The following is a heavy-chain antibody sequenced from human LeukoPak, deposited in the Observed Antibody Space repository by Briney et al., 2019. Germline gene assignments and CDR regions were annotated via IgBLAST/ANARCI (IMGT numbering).Heavy chain of an antibody. Sequence: ASVKVSCKASGGTFSSYAISWVRQAPGQGLEWMGGIIPIFGTANYAQKFQGRVTITADKSTSTAYMELSSLRSEDTAVYYCARVVVVAATYWFDPWGQGTLVTVSS. J-gene: IGHJ5*02. CDR1: GGTFSSYA. D-gene: IGHD2-15*01. CDR3: ARVVVVAATYWFDP. CDR2: IIPIFGTA. V-gene: IGHV1-69*06.